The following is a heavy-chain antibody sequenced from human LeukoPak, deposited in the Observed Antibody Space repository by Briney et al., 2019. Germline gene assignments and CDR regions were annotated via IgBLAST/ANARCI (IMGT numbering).Heavy chain of an antibody. CDR1: GFTFSIYW. J-gene: IGHJ4*02. V-gene: IGHV3-7*01. Sequence: GGSLRLSCVASGFTFSIYWMSWVRQAPGRGPEWLAIIKEDGSVIWDVESVRGRFTISRDNAKNSVYLEMNSLRAEDTAVYYCARGSGRQQLEQNYWDQRNLVTLSS. D-gene: IGHD6-13*01. CDR3: ARGSGRQQLEQNY. CDR2: IKEDGSVI.